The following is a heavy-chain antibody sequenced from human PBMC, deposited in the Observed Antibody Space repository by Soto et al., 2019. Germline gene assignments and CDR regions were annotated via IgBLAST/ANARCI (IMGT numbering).Heavy chain of an antibody. V-gene: IGHV1-18*01. D-gene: IGHD2-8*01. CDR2: ISGYNGDS. J-gene: IGHJ6*02. CDR3: AKNGQPPYYYYGLDV. CDR1: GYTFTRYG. Sequence: ASVKVSCKASGYTFTRYGISWVRQAPGQGLEWMGWISGYNGDSNYAQKFQGRVSMTMDASTGTAYMELRSLTSDDTAVYYCAKNGQPPYYYYGLDVWGQGTKVTVSS.